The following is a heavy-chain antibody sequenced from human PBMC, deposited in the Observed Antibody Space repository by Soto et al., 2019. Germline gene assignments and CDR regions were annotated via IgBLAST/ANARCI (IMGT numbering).Heavy chain of an antibody. CDR1: GFTFSSYG. Sequence: QVQLVESGGGVVQPGRSLRLSCAASGFTFSSYGMHWVRQAPGKGLEWVAVISYDGSNKYYADSVKGRFTISRDNSKNTLYLQMNSLSAEATAVYYCAKDLGHGGRGAFDIWGQGTMVTVSS. CDR2: ISYDGSNK. D-gene: IGHD7-27*01. V-gene: IGHV3-30*18. J-gene: IGHJ3*02. CDR3: AKDLGHGGRGAFDI.